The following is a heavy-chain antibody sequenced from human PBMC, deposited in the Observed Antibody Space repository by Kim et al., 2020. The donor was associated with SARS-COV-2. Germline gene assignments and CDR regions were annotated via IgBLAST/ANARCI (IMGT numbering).Heavy chain of an antibody. V-gene: IGHV4-39*01. CDR2: IYYSGST. CDR3: ARRYCSSTSCYTDY. J-gene: IGHJ4*02. CDR1: GGSISSSSYY. D-gene: IGHD2-2*02. Sequence: SETLSLTCTVSGGSISSSSYYWGWIRQPPGKGLEWIGSIYYSGSTYYNPSLKSRGTISVDTSKNQFSLKLSSVTAADTAVYYCARRYCSSTSCYTDYWGQGTLVTVSS.